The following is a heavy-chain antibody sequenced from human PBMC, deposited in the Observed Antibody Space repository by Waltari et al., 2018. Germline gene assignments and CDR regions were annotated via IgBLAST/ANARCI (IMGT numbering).Heavy chain of an antibody. CDR3: AKEGVTTTVTTYDYYYYYMDV. D-gene: IGHD4-17*01. Sequence: QVPLVESGGGVVQPGRSLRLSCAASGFTFSSYGMPWVRQAPGTGLEWVAVISYDGSNKYYADSVKGRFTISRDNSKNTLYLQMNSLRAEDTAVYYCAKEGVTTTVTTYDYYYYYMDVWGKGTTVTVSS. J-gene: IGHJ6*03. CDR1: GFTFSSYG. V-gene: IGHV3-30*18. CDR2: ISYDGSNK.